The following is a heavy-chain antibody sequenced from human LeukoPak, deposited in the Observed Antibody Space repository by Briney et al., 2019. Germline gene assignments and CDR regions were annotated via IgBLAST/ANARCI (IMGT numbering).Heavy chain of an antibody. CDR3: ARDRLRFLEWLPTHSDYYYYMDV. CDR2: IIPIFGTA. CDR1: GGTFSSYA. V-gene: IGHV1-69*13. Sequence: SVKVSCKASGGTFSSYAISWVRQAPGQGLEWMGGIIPIFGTANYAQKFQGRVTITADESTSTAYMELSSLRSEDTAVYYCARDRLRFLEWLPTHSDYYYYMDVWGKGPTVTVSS. J-gene: IGHJ6*03. D-gene: IGHD3-3*01.